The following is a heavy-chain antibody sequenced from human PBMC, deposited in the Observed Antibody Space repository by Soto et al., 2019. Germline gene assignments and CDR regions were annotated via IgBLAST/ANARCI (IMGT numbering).Heavy chain of an antibody. CDR1: GGSITNDNYY. CDR2: IYYSGSS. D-gene: IGHD3-22*01. CDR3: AATSWFDNSGSAY. Sequence: SETLSLTCTVSGGSITNDNYYWGWIRQPPGKGLEWIGYIYYSGSSHYNPSLKSRLIISMDTSKNQLSLRLSSVTAADTAVYYCAATSWFDNSGSAYWGQGALVTVSS. V-gene: IGHV4-30-4*01. J-gene: IGHJ4*02.